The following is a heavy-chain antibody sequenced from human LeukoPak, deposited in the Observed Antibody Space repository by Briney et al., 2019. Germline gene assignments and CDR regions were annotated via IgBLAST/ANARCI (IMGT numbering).Heavy chain of an antibody. J-gene: IGHJ3*02. Sequence: SETLSLTCTVSGGSLSSTSYYWVWIRQPPGKGLEWIVSIYYSGITYYNTFLESRVTIYVDTSKNPFSMQVRSVTAADTAVYYCARHPRTNWNYAGGFDIWGQGTMVTVSS. V-gene: IGHV4-39*01. D-gene: IGHD1-7*01. CDR1: GGSLSSTSYY. CDR2: IYYSGIT. CDR3: ARHPRTNWNYAGGFDI.